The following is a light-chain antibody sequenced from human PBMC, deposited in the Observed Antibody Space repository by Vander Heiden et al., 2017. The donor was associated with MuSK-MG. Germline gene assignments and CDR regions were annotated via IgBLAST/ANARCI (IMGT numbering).Light chain of an antibody. J-gene: IGLJ2*01. Sequence: QSVLTQPPSVSEAPRQRVTISCSGSSSNIGNNAVHWYQQLPGKAPKLLIYYDDLRPSGVSDRFSGSKSGTSASLAISGLQSEDEADYYCAAWDDRLNGVVFGGGTKLTVL. CDR3: AAWDDRLNGVV. CDR2: YDD. V-gene: IGLV1-36*01. CDR1: SSNIGNNA.